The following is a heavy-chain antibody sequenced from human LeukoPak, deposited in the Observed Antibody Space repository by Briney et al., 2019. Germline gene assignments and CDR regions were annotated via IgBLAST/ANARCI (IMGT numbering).Heavy chain of an antibody. CDR1: GYTFTNYG. J-gene: IGHJ4*02. V-gene: IGHV1-2*02. Sequence: GASVKVSCKASGYTFTNYGISWVRQAPGQGLEWMGWINPNSGGTNYAQKFQGRVTMTRDTSISTAYMELSRLISDDPAVYYCARPPMDGSGNSHSGYFDSGAKEPLVPVSS. D-gene: IGHD3-22*01. CDR3: ARPPMDGSGNSHSGYFDS. CDR2: INPNSGGT.